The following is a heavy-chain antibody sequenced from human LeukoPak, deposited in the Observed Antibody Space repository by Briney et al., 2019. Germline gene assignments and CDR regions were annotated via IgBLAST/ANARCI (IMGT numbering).Heavy chain of an antibody. CDR1: GFTFSDYA. CDR3: AKGRTASCYSPYDC. J-gene: IGHJ4*02. V-gene: IGHV3-23*01. CDR2: ISGSDATT. D-gene: IGHD2-2*01. Sequence: PGGSLRPSCAASGFTFSDYAMTWVRQAPGKGLEWVSIISGSDATTYYADSVKGRFTISRENSKNTLYLQMDSLRAEDTAVYYCAKGRTASCYSPYDCWGQGTLVTVSS.